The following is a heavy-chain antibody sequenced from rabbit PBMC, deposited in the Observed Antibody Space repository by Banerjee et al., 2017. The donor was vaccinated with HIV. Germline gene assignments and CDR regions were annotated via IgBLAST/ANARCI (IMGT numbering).Heavy chain of an antibody. V-gene: IGHV1S45*01. CDR3: ARSVAGADWSYDL. CDR2: INSSSGST. D-gene: IGHD4-2*01. J-gene: IGHJ6*01. CDR1: GSDISSNA. Sequence: QEQLVESGGGLVQPEGSLTLTCKASGSDISSNAMCWVRQAPGKGLELIACINSSSGSTDYANWAKGRFTISETSSTTVTLQMTSLTAADTATYFCARSVAGADWSYDLWGPGTLVTVS.